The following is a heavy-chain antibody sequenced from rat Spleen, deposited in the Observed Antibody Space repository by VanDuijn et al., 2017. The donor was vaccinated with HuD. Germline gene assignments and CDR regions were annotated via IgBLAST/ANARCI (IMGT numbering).Heavy chain of an antibody. V-gene: IGHV5S13*01. CDR2: ISTGGGNT. CDR3: ALSVMYTTDYYYGPFDY. J-gene: IGHJ2*01. CDR1: GFTYSNYV. Sequence: EVQLVESGGGLVQPGRSLKLSCAASGFTYSNYVMAWVRQAPTKGLEWVASISTGGGNTYYRDSVKGRFTISRDNAKNTLYLQMDSLRSEDTATYSCALSVMYTTDYYYGPFDYWGQGVMVTVSS. D-gene: IGHD1-6*01.